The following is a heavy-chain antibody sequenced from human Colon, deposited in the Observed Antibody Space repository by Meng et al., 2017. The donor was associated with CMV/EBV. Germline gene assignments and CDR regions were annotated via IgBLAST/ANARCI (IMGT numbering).Heavy chain of an antibody. CDR3: ARGLGHASNNSHDY. Sequence: SETLSLTCTVSGESMSSHYWSWIRQPPGKGLEWMGHVYYSGSATYRPSLRSRVSISVDMSKNQFSLKVRSVTAADTAMYFCARGLGHASNNSHDYWGQGMLVTVSS. V-gene: IGHV4-59*11. J-gene: IGHJ4*02. CDR2: VYYSGSA. D-gene: IGHD5-24*01. CDR1: GESMSSHY.